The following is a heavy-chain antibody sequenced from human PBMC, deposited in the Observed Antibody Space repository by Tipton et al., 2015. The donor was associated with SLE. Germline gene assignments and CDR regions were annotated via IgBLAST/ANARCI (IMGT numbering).Heavy chain of an antibody. D-gene: IGHD5-24*01. CDR2: INHSGST. Sequence: TLSLTCAVYGGSFSDHYWRWSWIRQPPGKGLEWIGEINHSGSTNYNPSLKSRVTISVDTSKNQFSLRLSSVTAADTAVYYCARQEMTTIRAFDIWGHGTVVTVSS. V-gene: IGHV4-34*01. J-gene: IGHJ3*02. CDR1: GGSFSDHY. CDR3: ARQEMTTIRAFDI.